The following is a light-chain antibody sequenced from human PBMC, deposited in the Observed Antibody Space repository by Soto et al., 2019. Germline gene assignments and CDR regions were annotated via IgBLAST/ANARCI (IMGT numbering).Light chain of an antibody. V-gene: IGKV3-15*01. CDR2: GAS. CDR1: QSVSSN. CDR3: QQYNSWPPWT. J-gene: IGKJ1*01. Sequence: EIVMTQSTATLSVSPGERATLSCRASQSVSSNLAWYQQKPGQAPRLLIYGASTRATGIPARFSGSGSGTDFTRTISSLQSEDVAVYYCQQYNSWPPWTFGQGTKVEIK.